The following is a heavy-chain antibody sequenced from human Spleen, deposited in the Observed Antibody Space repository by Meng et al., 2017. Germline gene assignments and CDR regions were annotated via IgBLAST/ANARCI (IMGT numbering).Heavy chain of an antibody. D-gene: IGHD6-13*01. J-gene: IGHJ4*02. Sequence: QVQLVQAGAEGKKPGSSVKVSCKASGGTFSSYAISWVRQAPGQGLEWMGRIDPKNGDTHYAQKFQGRVTMTGDTSISTAYMDLSGLRSDDTAVYYCARDEDISAAGKLFGDYWGQGTLVTVSS. CDR3: ARDEDISAAGKLFGDY. CDR2: IDPKNGDT. V-gene: IGHV1-2*06. CDR1: GGTFSSYA.